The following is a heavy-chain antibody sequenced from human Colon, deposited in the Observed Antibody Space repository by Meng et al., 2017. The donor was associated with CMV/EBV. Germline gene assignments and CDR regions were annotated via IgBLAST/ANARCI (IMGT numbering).Heavy chain of an antibody. D-gene: IGHD3-10*01. Sequence: SVKVSCKVSGYTFRSYGITWVRQAPGQGLEWMGRIIPILGIANYAQKFQGRVTITADKSTSTAYMELSSLRSEDTAVYYCARGPGGEFDYWGQGTLVTVSS. V-gene: IGHV1-69*04. CDR2: IIPILGIA. CDR3: ARGPGGEFDY. J-gene: IGHJ4*02. CDR1: GYTFRSYG.